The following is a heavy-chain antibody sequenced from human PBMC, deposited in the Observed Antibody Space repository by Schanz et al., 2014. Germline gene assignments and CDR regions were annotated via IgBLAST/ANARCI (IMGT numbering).Heavy chain of an antibody. Sequence: EVQLVESGGGLAQPRGSLRLSCAASGFPFNEYGMLWVRQAPGKGLEWVSSISWNSGSIDYADSVKGRFTISRDNAKNSLYLQMNSLRAEDTALYYCARDAVTSVLTPGFYYWGQGTLVTVSS. CDR2: ISWNSGSI. CDR3: ARDAVTSVLTPGFYY. CDR1: GFPFNEYG. J-gene: IGHJ4*02. V-gene: IGHV3-9*01. D-gene: IGHD4-17*01.